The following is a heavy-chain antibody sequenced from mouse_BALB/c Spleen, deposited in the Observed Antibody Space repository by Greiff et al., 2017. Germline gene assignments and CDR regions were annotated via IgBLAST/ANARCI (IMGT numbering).Heavy chain of an antibody. J-gene: IGHJ4*01. CDR1: GFSLTSYG. CDR2: IWAGGST. V-gene: IGHV2-9*02. Sequence: QVQLKESGPGLVAPSQSLSITCTVSGFSLTSYGVHWVRQPPGKGLEWLGVIWAGGSTNYNSALMSRLSISKDNSKSQVFLKMNSLQTDDTARYYCAGDYYYAMDYWGQGTSVTVSS. CDR3: AGDYYYAMDY.